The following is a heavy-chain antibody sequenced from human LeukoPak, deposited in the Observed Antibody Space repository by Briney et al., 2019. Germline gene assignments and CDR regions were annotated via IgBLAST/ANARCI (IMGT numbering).Heavy chain of an antibody. D-gene: IGHD6-19*01. V-gene: IGHV4-34*01. J-gene: IGHJ5*02. CDR3: ARGENSSGWPFDP. Sequence: SETLSLTCAVYGGSFSGYYWSWIRQPPGKGLERIGEINHSGSTNYNPSLKSRVTISVDTSKNQFSLKLSSVTAADTAVYYCARGENSSGWPFDPWGQGTLVTVSS. CDR2: INHSGST. CDR1: GGSFSGYY.